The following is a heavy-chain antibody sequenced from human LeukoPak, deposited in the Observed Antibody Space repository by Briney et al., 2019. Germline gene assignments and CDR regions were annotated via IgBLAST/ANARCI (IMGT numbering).Heavy chain of an antibody. CDR3: ARVAVAAREYFDY. V-gene: IGHV4-59*02. Sequence: SETLSLTCTVSGGSVSSYYWSWIRQPPGKGLEWIGYIYYSGSTNYNPSLKSRVTISVDTSKNQFSLKLSSVTAADTAVYYCARVAVAAREYFDYWGQGTLVTVSS. J-gene: IGHJ4*02. CDR2: IYYSGST. CDR1: GGSVSSYY. D-gene: IGHD6-19*01.